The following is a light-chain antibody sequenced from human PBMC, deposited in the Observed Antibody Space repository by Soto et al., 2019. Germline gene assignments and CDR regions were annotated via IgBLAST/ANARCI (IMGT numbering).Light chain of an antibody. V-gene: IGLV2-23*01. CDR3: CSYAGSGTYL. CDR1: SFDVGSYNL. CDR2: EGS. J-gene: IGLJ2*01. Sequence: QSALTQPASVSGSPGQSITISCAGTSFDVGSYNLVSWYQQHPGKAPKLMIYEGSKRPSGVSNRFSGSKSGNTASLTISGLQAEDEADYYCCSYAGSGTYLVGGGTKLTVL.